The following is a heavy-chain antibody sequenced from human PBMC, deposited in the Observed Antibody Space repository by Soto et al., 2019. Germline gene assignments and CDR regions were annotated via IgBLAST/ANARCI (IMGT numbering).Heavy chain of an antibody. CDR1: GYTFTSYG. V-gene: IGHV1-18*01. CDR3: ARTVGYYYGMDV. CDR2: INADNGNT. Sequence: ASVKVSCKASGYTFTSYGISWVRQAPGQGLEWMGWINADNGNTNYSQKLQGRVTMTRDTSTSTAYMELSSLRSEDTAVYYCARTVGYYYGMDVWGQGTTVTVSS. J-gene: IGHJ6*02. D-gene: IGHD4-17*01.